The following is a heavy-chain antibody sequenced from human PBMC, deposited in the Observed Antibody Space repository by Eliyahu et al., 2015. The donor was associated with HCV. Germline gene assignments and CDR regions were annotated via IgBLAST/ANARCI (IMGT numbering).Heavy chain of an antibody. CDR1: GGSITTYY. CDR3: ASGGGGIAVTGTGGWFDP. V-gene: IGHV4-59*01. Sequence: VQLQESGPGLVKPSETLSLTCTVSGGSITTYYWSWIRQPPGKGLEWIGYIHYSGSTNYNPSLKSRVTISLDTSKNQFSLNLTSVTAADTAMYYCASGGGGIAVTGTGGWFDPWGQGTLVTVSS. J-gene: IGHJ5*02. D-gene: IGHD6-19*01. CDR2: IHYSGST.